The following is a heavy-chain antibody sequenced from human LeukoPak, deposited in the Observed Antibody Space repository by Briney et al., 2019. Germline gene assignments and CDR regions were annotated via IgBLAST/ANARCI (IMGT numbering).Heavy chain of an antibody. D-gene: IGHD3-10*01. V-gene: IGHV3-21*01. J-gene: IGHJ4*02. CDR1: GFTFSSYS. CDR2: ISSSSSYI. CDR3: AKDIPMVRGPSSPSDY. Sequence: GGSLRLSCAASGFTFSSYSMNWVRQAPGKGLEWVSSISSSSSYIYYADSVKGRFTISRDNSKNTLYLQMNSLRAEDTAVYYCAKDIPMVRGPSSPSDYWGQGTLVTVSS.